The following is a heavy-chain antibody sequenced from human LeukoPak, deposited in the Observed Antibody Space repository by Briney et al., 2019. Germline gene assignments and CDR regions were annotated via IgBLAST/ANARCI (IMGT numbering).Heavy chain of an antibody. Sequence: GASVKVSCKASGYTFTGYYLHWVRQAPGQGLEWMGWINPNSGDTNYAQRFQGRVTMTRDTSISTAYMELSRLTSGDTAVYYCERALPWIQHDYWGQGTQVTVSS. D-gene: IGHD5-18*01. J-gene: IGHJ4*02. V-gene: IGHV1-2*02. CDR2: INPNSGDT. CDR1: GYTFTGYY. CDR3: ERALPWIQHDY.